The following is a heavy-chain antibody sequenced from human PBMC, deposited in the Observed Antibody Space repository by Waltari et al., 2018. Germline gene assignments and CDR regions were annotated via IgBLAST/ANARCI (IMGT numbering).Heavy chain of an antibody. V-gene: IGHV4-34*02. D-gene: IGHD2-15*01. CDR2: INLSGTT. CDR1: GDSFNGYY. J-gene: IGHJ5*01. Sequence: QVQLQQWGAGLVKPSETLSLTCAVYGDSFNGYYWNWIRQTPGKGLEWVGRINLSGTTGYNPSLNGRVAISIDTSKNQFSLELNSMSAADTAVYYCARHTRRSWSVWFDSWGQGTLVTVSS. CDR3: ARHTRRSWSVWFDS.